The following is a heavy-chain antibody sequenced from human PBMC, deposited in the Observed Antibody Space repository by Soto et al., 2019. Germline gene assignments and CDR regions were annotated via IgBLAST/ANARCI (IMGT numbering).Heavy chain of an antibody. Sequence: ASVKVSCKASGGTFSSYAISWVRQAPGQGLEWMGRIIPILGIANYAQKFQGRVTITADKSTSTAYMELSSLRSEDTAVYYCARDRSLYYDILTGNYYYYGMDVWGQGTTVTVSS. V-gene: IGHV1-69*04. J-gene: IGHJ6*02. CDR1: GGTFSSYA. CDR2: IIPILGIA. CDR3: ARDRSLYYDILTGNYYYYGMDV. D-gene: IGHD3-9*01.